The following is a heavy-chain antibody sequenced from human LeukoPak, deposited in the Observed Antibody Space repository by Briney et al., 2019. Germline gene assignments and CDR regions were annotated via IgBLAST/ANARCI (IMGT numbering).Heavy chain of an antibody. Sequence: SETLSLTCTVSGGSISSYYWSWIRQPPGKGLEWIGYIYYSGSTNYNPSLKSRVTISVDTTKNQFSLKLSSVTAADTAVYYCARKFRVHQPGEDYYYMDVWGKGTTVTVSS. CDR2: IYYSGST. J-gene: IGHJ6*03. CDR3: ARKFRVHQPGEDYYYMDV. V-gene: IGHV4-59*01. CDR1: GGSISSYY. D-gene: IGHD3-10*01.